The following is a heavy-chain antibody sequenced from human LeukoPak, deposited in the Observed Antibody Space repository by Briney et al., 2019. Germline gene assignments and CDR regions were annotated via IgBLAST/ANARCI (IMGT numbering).Heavy chain of an antibody. V-gene: IGHV4-4*02. CDR1: GGSVISTNW. CDR3: AREGGFYRPLDY. D-gene: IGHD3-3*01. Sequence: KASGTLSLTCGVSGGSVISTNWWTWARQPPGKGLEWIGEVHLDGRTNYNPSLESRLTISVDLSENHVSLKLTSVTAADTAVYYCAREGGFYRPLDYSGQGTLVTVSS. J-gene: IGHJ4*02. CDR2: VHLDGRT.